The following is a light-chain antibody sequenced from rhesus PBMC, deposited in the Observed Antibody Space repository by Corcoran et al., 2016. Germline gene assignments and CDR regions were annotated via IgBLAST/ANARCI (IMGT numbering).Light chain of an antibody. J-gene: IGKJ3*01. CDR1: QGISDA. CDR3: QQGYSTPYP. V-gene: IGKV1-33*02. CDR2: AAS. Sequence: DIQMSQSPSSLSASVGDKVTITCRASQGISDALAWFQQKPGKAPNLLIYAASTLESGFPSRFSGSRSGTDFTLTISSLQPEDFSTYSCQQGYSTPYPFGPGTKLDIK.